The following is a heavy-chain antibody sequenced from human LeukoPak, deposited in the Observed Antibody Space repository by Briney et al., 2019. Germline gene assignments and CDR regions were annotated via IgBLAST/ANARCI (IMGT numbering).Heavy chain of an antibody. CDR3: ARIDPLGFFDY. D-gene: IGHD3-10*01. CDR1: DDFTSKFY. V-gene: IGHV4-59*01. Sequence: PSETLSLNCTVSDDFTSKFYWSWIRQPPGKGLEWIGHLFLSGATNYSPSLKSRLTMSVDTPKMHFSLRLTSVTAADTAVYFCARIDPLGFFDYWGQGMLVTVSS. CDR2: LFLSGAT. J-gene: IGHJ4*02.